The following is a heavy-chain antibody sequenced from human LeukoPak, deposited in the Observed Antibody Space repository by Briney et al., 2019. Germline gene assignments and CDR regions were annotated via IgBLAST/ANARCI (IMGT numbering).Heavy chain of an antibody. CDR2: ISYDGSNK. CDR3: AKGLGVGATRFRAFDI. D-gene: IGHD1-26*01. V-gene: IGHV3-30-3*01. J-gene: IGHJ3*02. CDR1: GFTFSNFG. Sequence: PGGSLRLSCAASGFTFSNFGMYWVRQAPGKGLEWVAVISYDGSNKYHADSVKGRFTISRDNSKNTLYLQMNSLRAEDTAVYYCAKGLGVGATRFRAFDIWGQGTMVTVSS.